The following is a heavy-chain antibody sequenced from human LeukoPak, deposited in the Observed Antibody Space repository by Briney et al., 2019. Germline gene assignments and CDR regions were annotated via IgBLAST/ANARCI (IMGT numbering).Heavy chain of an antibody. D-gene: IGHD3-22*01. V-gene: IGHV1-8*03. CDR2: MNPNSGNT. CDR1: GYAFTSFD. CDR3: AREDYYDSGSNDY. Sequence: ASVKVSCKASGYAFTSFDINWVRQATGQGLEWMGWMNPNSGNTAYAQKFQGRVTITRNTSISTAYMELSSLRSEDTAVYYCAREDYYDSGSNDYWGQGTLVTVSS. J-gene: IGHJ4*02.